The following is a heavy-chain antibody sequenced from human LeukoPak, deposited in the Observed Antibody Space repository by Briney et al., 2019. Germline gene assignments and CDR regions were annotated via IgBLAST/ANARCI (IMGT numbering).Heavy chain of an antibody. V-gene: IGHV1-2*02. D-gene: IGHD3-10*01. Sequence: GPVKVSCKASGYTFTGYYMHWVRQAPGQGLEWMGWNNPNSGGTNYAQKFQGRVTMTRDTSISTAYMELSRLRSDDTAVYYCARYSGSYYNALLDYWGQGTLVTVSS. CDR1: GYTFTGYY. CDR3: ARYSGSYYNALLDY. J-gene: IGHJ4*02. CDR2: NNPNSGGT.